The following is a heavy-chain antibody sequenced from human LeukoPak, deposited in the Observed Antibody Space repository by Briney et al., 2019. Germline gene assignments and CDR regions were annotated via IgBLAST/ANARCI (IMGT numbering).Heavy chain of an antibody. V-gene: IGHV4-34*01. Sequence: SETLSLTCAVYGGSFSGYYWSWVGQPPGKGLEWIGEINQSGSTNYNPSLKSRVTISVDTSKNQFSLKLSSVNAADTAVYCCARGKRGYSSSWYDYWGQGTLVTVSS. CDR1: GGSFSGYY. CDR2: INQSGST. CDR3: ARGKRGYSSSWYDY. D-gene: IGHD6-13*01. J-gene: IGHJ4*02.